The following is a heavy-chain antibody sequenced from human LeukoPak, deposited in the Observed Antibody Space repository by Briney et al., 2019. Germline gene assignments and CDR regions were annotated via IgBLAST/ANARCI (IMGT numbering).Heavy chain of an antibody. Sequence: GGSLRLSCVASGFTFSSYWMSWVRQAPGKGLEWLANIKQDGSEKYYVDSVKGRFTISRDNAKNSLYLQMNSLRAEDTAVYYCARDSYSSTCGYWGQGTLVTVSS. J-gene: IGHJ4*02. CDR3: ARDSYSSTCGY. D-gene: IGHD6-13*01. V-gene: IGHV3-7*01. CDR2: IKQDGSEK. CDR1: GFTFSSYW.